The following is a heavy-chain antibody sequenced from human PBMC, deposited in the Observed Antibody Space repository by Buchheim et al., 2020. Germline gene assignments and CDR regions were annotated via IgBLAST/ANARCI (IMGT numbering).Heavy chain of an antibody. D-gene: IGHD1-26*01. Sequence: QVQLQESGPGLVKPSGTLSLTCAVSGGPISSSNWWSWVRQPPGKGLAWIGEIYHSGSTNYNPSLKRRVTISVDKSKNQFSLKLSSVTAADTAVYYCARDTVGATSYYYYYYMDVWGKGTT. V-gene: IGHV4-4*02. J-gene: IGHJ6*03. CDR1: GGPISSSNW. CDR2: IYHSGST. CDR3: ARDTVGATSYYYYYYMDV.